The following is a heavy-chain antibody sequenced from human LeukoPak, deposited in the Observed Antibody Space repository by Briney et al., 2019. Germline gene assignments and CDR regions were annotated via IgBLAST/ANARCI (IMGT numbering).Heavy chain of an antibody. CDR2: IKQDGSEE. V-gene: IGHV3-7*01. CDR3: ARGSSAGASLRHDY. Sequence: PGGSLRLSCAASGFTFSSYWMSWVRQVPGKGLEWVANIKQDGSEENFVDSVKGRFTISRDNAKKSLYLQMNSLRAEDTAVYYCARGSSAGASLRHDYWGQGTLVTVSS. CDR1: GFTFSSYW. D-gene: IGHD1-26*01. J-gene: IGHJ4*02.